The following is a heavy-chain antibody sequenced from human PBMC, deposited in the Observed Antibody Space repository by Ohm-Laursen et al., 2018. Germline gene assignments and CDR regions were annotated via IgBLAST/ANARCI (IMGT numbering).Heavy chain of an antibody. D-gene: IGHD6-6*01. CDR1: GYTFTNFY. V-gene: IGHV1-46*01. Sequence: SSVKVSCKASGYTFTNFYVHWVRQAPGQGLEWMGIINPSGGRTDNAQKFQGRVTMTRDTSTSTVYMELSSLTSEDTAVYYCARVGIAARPFTGMDVWGQGTTVTVSS. CDR2: INPSGGRT. CDR3: ARVGIAARPFTGMDV. J-gene: IGHJ6*02.